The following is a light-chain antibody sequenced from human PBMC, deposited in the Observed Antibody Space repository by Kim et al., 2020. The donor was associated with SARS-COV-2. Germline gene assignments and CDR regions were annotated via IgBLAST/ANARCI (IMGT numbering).Light chain of an antibody. CDR1: QSVGSNY. V-gene: IGKV3-20*01. Sequence: EIVLTQSPGTLSLSPGDRATLSCRASQSVGSNYLAWYQQKPGQAPRLLIYSASSRATGIPDRFRGSGSGTDFTLSISGLEPEDFAVYYCQQYGHSTWTFGQGTKVDIK. CDR3: QQYGHSTWT. CDR2: SAS. J-gene: IGKJ1*01.